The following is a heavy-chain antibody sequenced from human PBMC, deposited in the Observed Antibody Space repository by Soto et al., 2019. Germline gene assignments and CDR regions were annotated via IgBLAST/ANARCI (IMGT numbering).Heavy chain of an antibody. Sequence: QVQLQESGPGLVKPSGTLSLTCAVSGGSINSSNWWTWVRQPPGKGLEWIGNIYHSGNTNYNPSLKSRPSMTVDKSKIQSSLRLSSVTAADTAIYYCAREEPATIAADLSWFDPWGQGTLVTVSS. V-gene: IGHV4-4*02. CDR1: GGSINSSNW. J-gene: IGHJ5*02. CDR3: AREEPATIAADLSWFDP. D-gene: IGHD6-13*01. CDR2: IYHSGNT.